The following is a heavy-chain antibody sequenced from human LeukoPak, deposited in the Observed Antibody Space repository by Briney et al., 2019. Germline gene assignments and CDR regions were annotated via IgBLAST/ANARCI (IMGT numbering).Heavy chain of an antibody. CDR1: GGTFSSYA. D-gene: IGHD3-10*01. V-gene: IGHV1-69*13. CDR2: IIPIFGST. CDR3: AREPLDALFTGYFDY. J-gene: IGHJ4*02. Sequence: SVKVSCKASGGTFSSYAFSWVRQAPGQGLEWVRGIIPIFGSTNYAQKFQGKVTITADESTSTAYMEVNSLRPEDTAVYYCAREPLDALFTGYFDYWGQGTLVTVSS.